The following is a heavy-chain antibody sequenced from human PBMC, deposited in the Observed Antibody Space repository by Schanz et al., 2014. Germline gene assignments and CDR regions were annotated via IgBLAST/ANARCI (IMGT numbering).Heavy chain of an antibody. D-gene: IGHD3-9*01. CDR2: IIPILDKT. J-gene: IGHJ6*02. Sequence: QVQLVQSGAEVKKPGSSVKVSCKASGGTFSSSTLTWVRQAPGQGLEWMGRIIPILDKTNYAQKFHGRVTMTADKSTSTVYMEVSGLRSEDTAVYYCAKVDRTRYYAMDVCGQGTTGTVSS. CDR3: AKVDRTRYYAMDV. V-gene: IGHV1-69*08. CDR1: GGTFSSST.